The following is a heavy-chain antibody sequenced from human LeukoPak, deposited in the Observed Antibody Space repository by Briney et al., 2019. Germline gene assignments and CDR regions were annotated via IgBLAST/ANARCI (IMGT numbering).Heavy chain of an antibody. CDR1: GGTFSSYA. Sequence: GSSVKVSCQASGGTFSSYAISWVRQAPGQGRAWMGGIIPIFGTANYAQKFQGRVTITADESTSTAYMELSSRRSEDTAVYYCARDRTDIVVVPAAPDYWGEGTLVTVSS. D-gene: IGHD2-2*01. J-gene: IGHJ4*02. CDR3: ARDRTDIVVVPAAPDY. V-gene: IGHV1-69*01. CDR2: IIPIFGTA.